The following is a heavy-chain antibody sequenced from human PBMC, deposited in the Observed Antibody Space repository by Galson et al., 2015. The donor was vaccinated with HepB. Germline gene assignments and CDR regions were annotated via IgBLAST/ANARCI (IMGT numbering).Heavy chain of an antibody. V-gene: IGHV1-58*02. CDR1: GFTFTSSA. D-gene: IGHD5-18*01. CDR2: IVVGSGNT. CDR3: AAGRYSYGYTLDAFDI. J-gene: IGHJ3*02. Sequence: SVKVSCKASGFTFTSSAMQWVRQARGQRLEWIGWIVVGSGNTNYAQKFQERVTITRDMSTSTAYMELSSLRSEDTAVYYCAAGRYSYGYTLDAFDIWGQGTMVTVSS.